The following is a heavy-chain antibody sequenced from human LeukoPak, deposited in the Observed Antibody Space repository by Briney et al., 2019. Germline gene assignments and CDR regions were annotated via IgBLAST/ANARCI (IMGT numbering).Heavy chain of an antibody. J-gene: IGHJ4*02. CDR1: GFTFSSYA. CDR2: IWSDASNQ. CDR3: ARDRASNSYFDY. Sequence: PGGSLRLSCAASGFTFSSYAMHWVRQAPGKGLEWVSVIWSDASNQNYADSVKGRFTISRDNSKNTLFLQMNSLTADDTAVYYCARDRASNSYFDYWGQGTLVTVSS. V-gene: IGHV3-33*08. D-gene: IGHD2-2*01.